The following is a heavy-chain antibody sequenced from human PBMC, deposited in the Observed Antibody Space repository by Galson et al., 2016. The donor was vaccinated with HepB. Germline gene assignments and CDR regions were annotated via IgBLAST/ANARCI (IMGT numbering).Heavy chain of an antibody. D-gene: IGHD6-13*01. V-gene: IGHV1-3*01. CDR1: GYTFTSYA. CDR3: ARVGIAAAGAAG. J-gene: IGHJ4*02. Sequence: SVKVSCKASGYTFTSYAMHWVRQAPGQRLEWMGWINAGNGNTKYSQKFQGRVTITRDTSASTAYMELSSLRSEDTAVYYCARVGIAAAGAAGWGQGTLVTVSS. CDR2: INAGNGNT.